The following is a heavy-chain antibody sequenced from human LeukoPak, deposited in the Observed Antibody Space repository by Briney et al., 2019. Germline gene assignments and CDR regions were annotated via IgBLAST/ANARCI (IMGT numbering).Heavy chain of an antibody. D-gene: IGHD6-19*01. CDR1: GGSTSSGSYD. CDR3: ARYVIAVGRFSDASDI. V-gene: IGHV4-61*02. CDR2: IYTSGST. Sequence: SQTLSLTCTVSGGSTSSGSYDWSWIRQTAGKGLEWIGRIYTSGSTNYNPSLKSRVTISVDTSKNQFSLKLSSVTAADTAGYYCARYVIAVGRFSDASDIWGQRTMVTVSS. J-gene: IGHJ3*02.